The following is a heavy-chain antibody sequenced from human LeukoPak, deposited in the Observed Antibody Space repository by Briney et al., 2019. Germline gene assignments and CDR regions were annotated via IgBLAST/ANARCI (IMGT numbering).Heavy chain of an antibody. D-gene: IGHD3-22*01. V-gene: IGHV4-4*09. CDR2: ISTSGST. CDR1: AASISNYY. CDR3: ASPRSGYRYTFDY. Sequence: SETLSLTCAVSAASISNYYWSWIRQAPGKGLEWIGYISTSGSTNYNPSLKCRVSISPDTSKNRFSLNLNFVTAADTAVYYCASPRSGYRYTFDYGGQGALVTVYS. J-gene: IGHJ4*02.